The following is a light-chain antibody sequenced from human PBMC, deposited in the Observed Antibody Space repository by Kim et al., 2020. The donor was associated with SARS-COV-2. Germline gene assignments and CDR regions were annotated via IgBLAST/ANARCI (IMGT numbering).Light chain of an antibody. CDR3: QSADSSGTYNWV. V-gene: IGLV3-25*03. CDR2: KDS. Sequence: PGQTARITCTGHALPKKYADWYQQKPGQGPVLVIDKDSKRPSGIPERFSGSSSGKTVTLIISGCKAEDDADYYCQSADSSGTYNWVFGGGTQLTV. CDR1: ALPKKY. J-gene: IGLJ3*02.